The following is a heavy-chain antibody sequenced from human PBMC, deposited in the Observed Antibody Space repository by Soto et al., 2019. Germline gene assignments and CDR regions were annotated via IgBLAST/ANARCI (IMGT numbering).Heavy chain of an antibody. CDR3: AIGQVVAAQD. D-gene: IGHD2-15*01. CDR1: GGSISSGGYS. CDR2: IYHSGST. Sequence: QLQLQESGSGLVKPSQTLSLTCAVSGGSISSGGYSWSWIRQPPGKGLEWIGYIYHSGSTYYNPCRKSRVPISVDESKNQFARKLSSVTAADSAVYYCAIGQVVAAQDWGQGSLGTGSS. J-gene: IGHJ4*02. V-gene: IGHV4-30-2*01.